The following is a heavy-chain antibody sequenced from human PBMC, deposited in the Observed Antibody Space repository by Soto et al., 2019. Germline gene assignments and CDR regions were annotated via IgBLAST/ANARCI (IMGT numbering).Heavy chain of an antibody. CDR3: ARGGYYYDSSGSHDAFDI. D-gene: IGHD3-22*01. J-gene: IGHJ3*02. V-gene: IGHV1-69*13. Sequence: SVKVSCKASGGTFSSYAISWVRQAPGQGLEWMGGIIPIFGTANYAQKFQGRVTITADESTSTAYTELSSLRSEDTAVYYCARGGYYYDSSGSHDAFDIWGQGTMVTVSS. CDR1: GGTFSSYA. CDR2: IIPIFGTA.